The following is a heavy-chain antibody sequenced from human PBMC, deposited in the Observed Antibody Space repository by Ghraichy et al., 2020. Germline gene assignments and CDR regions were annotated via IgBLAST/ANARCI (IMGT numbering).Heavy chain of an antibody. D-gene: IGHD3-16*01. CDR3: ARNIQGGIAILPTVGLDY. J-gene: IGHJ4*02. V-gene: IGHV3-43D*03. CDR1: GFTFQEYP. Sequence: GGSLRLSCVASGFTFQEYPMHWVRQAPGKGLEWVSLINWNGETTFYADSVKGRFTISRDNDKNSLHLQMNSLRREDTAFYYCARNIQGGIAILPTVGLDYWGQGTLVTVSS. CDR2: INWNGETT.